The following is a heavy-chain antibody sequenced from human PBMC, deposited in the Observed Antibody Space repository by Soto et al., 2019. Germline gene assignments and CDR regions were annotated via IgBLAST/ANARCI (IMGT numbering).Heavy chain of an antibody. CDR3: ARDPRGFFGVDP. CDR2: INHSGST. Sequence: QVQLQQWGAGLLKPSETLSLTCAVYGGSFTDFFWSRIRQSPGKGLEWIGEINHSGSTNYNPSLKSRVTISIDTSKNQFSLKLTSVTAADTAVYYCARDPRGFFGVDPWGQGTLVTVSS. CDR1: GGSFTDFF. J-gene: IGHJ5*02. V-gene: IGHV4-34*01. D-gene: IGHD3-10*01.